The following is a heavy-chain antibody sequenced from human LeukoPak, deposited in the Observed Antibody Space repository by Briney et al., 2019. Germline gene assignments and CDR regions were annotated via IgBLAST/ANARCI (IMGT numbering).Heavy chain of an antibody. Sequence: SGGSLRLSCAASGFSFSSYAMHWVRQAPGKGLEWVAVISHDGSNKYYADSVKGRFTISRDNSKNTLYLQMNSLRAEDTAVYYCARGYCSGGSCFYFDYWGQGTLVTVSS. CDR3: ARGYCSGGSCFYFDY. V-gene: IGHV3-30*04. CDR2: ISHDGSNK. D-gene: IGHD2-15*01. J-gene: IGHJ4*02. CDR1: GFSFSSYA.